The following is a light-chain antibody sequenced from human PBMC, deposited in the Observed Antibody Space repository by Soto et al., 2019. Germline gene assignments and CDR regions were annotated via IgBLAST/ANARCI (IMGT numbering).Light chain of an antibody. CDR3: QVYYPTSDYV. CDR1: DIGRIP. Sequence: SYELTQPPSVSVAPGQAARITCWGHDIGRIPVHWYQQRPGLAPVLPVHDDSARPSGIPARFSGSSSGNTATLTISRVEVWDEADYYCQVYYPTSDYVFGSGTKVTVL. CDR2: DDS. J-gene: IGLJ1*01. V-gene: IGLV3-21*02.